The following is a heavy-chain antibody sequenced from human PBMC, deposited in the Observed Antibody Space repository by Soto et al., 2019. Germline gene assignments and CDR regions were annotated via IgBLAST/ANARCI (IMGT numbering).Heavy chain of an antibody. V-gene: IGHV4-34*01. Sequence: SETLSLTCAVYGGSFSGYYWSWIRQPPGKGLEWIGEINHSGSTNYNPSLKSRVTISVDTSKNQLSLKLSSVTAADTAVYYCARGPPYYDFWSGYYNNYYGMDVWGQGTTVTSP. CDR1: GGSFSGYY. D-gene: IGHD3-3*01. J-gene: IGHJ6*02. CDR3: ARGPPYYDFWSGYYNNYYGMDV. CDR2: INHSGST.